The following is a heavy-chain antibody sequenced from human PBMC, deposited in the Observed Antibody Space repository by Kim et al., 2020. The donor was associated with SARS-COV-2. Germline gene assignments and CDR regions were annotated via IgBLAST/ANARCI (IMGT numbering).Heavy chain of an antibody. Sequence: GGSLRLSCAASVFTFNTYWIHWVRQVPGKGLVWVSRIFSDGTTSYADSVKGRFTISRDNAKNMVFLQMNSLRPEDTAVYHCVRDRPQWDWGQGTLVTVSS. CDR3: VRDRPQWD. CDR2: IFSDGTT. CDR1: VFTFNTYW. J-gene: IGHJ4*02. V-gene: IGHV3-74*01. D-gene: IGHD1-26*01.